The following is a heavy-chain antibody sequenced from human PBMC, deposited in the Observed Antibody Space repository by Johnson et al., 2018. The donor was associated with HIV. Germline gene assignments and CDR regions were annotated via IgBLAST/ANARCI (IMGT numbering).Heavy chain of an antibody. CDR2: INWNGGST. Sequence: VQLVESGGGVVRPGGSLRLSCAASGFTLDDYGMSWVRQVPGKGLEWVSGINWNGGSTGYAASVKGRFTISRDNAKNSLYLQMNSLRAEDTALYYCARGPGYSSSWYVNTDAFDIWGQGTMVTVSS. J-gene: IGHJ3*02. CDR3: ARGPGYSSSWYVNTDAFDI. D-gene: IGHD6-13*01. V-gene: IGHV3-20*04. CDR1: GFTLDDYG.